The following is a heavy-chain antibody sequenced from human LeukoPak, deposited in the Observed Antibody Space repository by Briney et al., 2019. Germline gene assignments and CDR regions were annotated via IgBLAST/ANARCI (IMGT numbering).Heavy chain of an antibody. Sequence: PGGSLRLSCAASGFTLSSYGMHWVRQAPGKGLEWVAVISYAGSNKYYVDSVKGRFTISRDNSKNTLYLQMNSLRAEDTAVYYCAKGWTKYCSGGSCYSPLYYFDYWGQGTLVTVSS. CDR3: AKGWTKYCSGGSCYSPLYYFDY. V-gene: IGHV3-30*18. CDR1: GFTLSSYG. J-gene: IGHJ4*02. CDR2: ISYAGSNK. D-gene: IGHD2-15*01.